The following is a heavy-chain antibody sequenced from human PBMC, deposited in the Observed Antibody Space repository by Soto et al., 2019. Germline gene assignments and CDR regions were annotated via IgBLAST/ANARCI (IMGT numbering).Heavy chain of an antibody. J-gene: IGHJ6*02. CDR3: ARRFDSLSYGMDV. D-gene: IGHD3-9*01. V-gene: IGHV1-46*01. CDR2: INPSGGSA. Sequence: SVKVSCKASGYTFTRYYMHWVRQAPGQGLEWMGIINPSGGSASYAQKFQGRVTLTRDTSTSTVYMQLSSLRSEDTAIYYCARRFDSLSYGMDVWGQGTTVTVSS. CDR1: GYTFTRYY.